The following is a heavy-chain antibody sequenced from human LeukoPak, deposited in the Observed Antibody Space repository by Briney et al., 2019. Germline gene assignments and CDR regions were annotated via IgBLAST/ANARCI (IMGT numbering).Heavy chain of an antibody. V-gene: IGHV1-69*05. CDR3: AREDIVVVVAAV. J-gene: IGHJ4*02. CDR2: IIPIFGTA. CDR1: GGTFSSYA. D-gene: IGHD2-15*01. Sequence: SVKVSCXASGGTFSSYAISWVRQAPGQGLEWMGRIIPIFGTANYAQKFQGRVTITTDESTSTAYMELSSLRSEDTAVYYCAREDIVVVVAAVWGQGTLVTVSS.